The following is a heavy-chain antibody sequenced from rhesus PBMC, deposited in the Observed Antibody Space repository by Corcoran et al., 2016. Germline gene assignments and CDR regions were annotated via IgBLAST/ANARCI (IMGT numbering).Heavy chain of an antibody. V-gene: IGHV4S10*01. CDR2: IYVSGTNT. D-gene: IGHD1-44*01. J-gene: IGHJ4*01. CDR3: ARIRVSDYNYFDS. Sequence: QVQLQESGPGVVKPSETLSLTCAVSGCSISVTYRWSWIRQPPGKGLEWIGYIYVSGTNTNYNPSLKSRVTISKDTSKNQFSLRLSSVTAADTAVYYCARIRVSDYNYFDSWGQGVLVTVSS. CDR1: GCSISVTYR.